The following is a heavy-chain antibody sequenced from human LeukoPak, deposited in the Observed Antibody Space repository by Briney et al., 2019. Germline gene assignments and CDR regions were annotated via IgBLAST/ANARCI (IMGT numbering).Heavy chain of an antibody. CDR2: IKKDGSEE. CDR1: GFTFNNYA. V-gene: IGHV3-7*01. CDR3: AKDQGYSSAWYSRDGFDM. D-gene: IGHD6-19*01. J-gene: IGHJ3*02. Sequence: GGSLRLSCAASGFTFNNYAMIWVRQAPGKGLEWVANIKKDGSEEYYVDSVKGRFTITRDNAQNSLYLQMNSLTAEDTAVYYCAKDQGYSSAWYSRDGFDMWGQGTMVTVSS.